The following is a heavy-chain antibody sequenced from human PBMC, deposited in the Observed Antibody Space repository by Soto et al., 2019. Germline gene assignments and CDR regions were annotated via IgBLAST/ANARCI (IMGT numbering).Heavy chain of an antibody. CDR2: IYYSGST. CDR1: GGSISSSY. CDR3: ERDLSGSYYFDY. J-gene: IGHJ4*02. V-gene: IGHV4-59*06. D-gene: IGHD1-26*01. Sequence: SETLSLTCTVSGGSISSSYWSWIRQHPGKGLEWIGYIYYSGSTYYNPSLKSRVTISVDTSKNQFSLKVSSVTAADTAVYYCERDLSGSYYFDYCGQGTLVTVSS.